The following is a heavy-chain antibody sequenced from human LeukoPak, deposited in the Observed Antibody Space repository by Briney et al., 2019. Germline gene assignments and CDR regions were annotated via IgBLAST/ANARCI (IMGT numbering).Heavy chain of an antibody. CDR1: GFTFGDYA. D-gene: IGHD3-10*01. CDR2: IRSKAYGGTT. CDR3: AQGSLVDY. V-gene: IGHV3-49*04. Sequence: GGSLRLSCTASGFTFGDYAMSWVRQAPGKGLEWVGFIRSKAYGGTTEYAASVKGRFTISRDDSKSIAYLQMNSLKTEDTAVYYCAQGSLVDYWGHGTLVTVSS. J-gene: IGHJ4*01.